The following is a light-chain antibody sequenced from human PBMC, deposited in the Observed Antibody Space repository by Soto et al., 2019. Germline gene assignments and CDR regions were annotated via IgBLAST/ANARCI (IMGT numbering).Light chain of an antibody. CDR2: WAS. J-gene: IGKJ5*01. Sequence: DIVMTQSPDSLSVSLVERATINCKSSQCVLYSSNNKNYLAWYQQKPGQPPKLLIYWASTRESGVPDRFSGSGSGTDFTLTISSLQAEDVAVYYCQQYYSTPPTFGQGTRLEIK. CDR3: QQYYSTPPT. V-gene: IGKV4-1*01. CDR1: QCVLYSSNNKNY.